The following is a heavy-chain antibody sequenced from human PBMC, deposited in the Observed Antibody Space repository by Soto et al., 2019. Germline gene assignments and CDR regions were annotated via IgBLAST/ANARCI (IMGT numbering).Heavy chain of an antibody. V-gene: IGHV4-38-2*01. CDR2: IFHTGGT. CDR3: ARTWLAGGTPADAFDI. D-gene: IGHD2-15*01. CDR1: ASSISSAYF. Sequence: SETLSLTCAVSASSISSAYFWGWIRQPPGKGLEWIATIFHTGGTYYNPSLKSRVTISVDTSNNQFPLRLNSVTAADTALYFCARTWLAGGTPADAFDIWGQGTMVTVSS. J-gene: IGHJ3*02.